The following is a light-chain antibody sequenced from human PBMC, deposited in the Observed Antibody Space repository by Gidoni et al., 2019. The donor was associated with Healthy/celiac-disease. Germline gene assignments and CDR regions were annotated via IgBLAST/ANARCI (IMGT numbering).Light chain of an antibody. CDR3: GTWDSSLSAVV. V-gene: IGLV1-51*01. CDR1: SSNIGNKY. CDR2: DNN. J-gene: IGLJ2*01. Sequence: QSVLTQPPSVSAAPGQKVTISCSGSSSNIGNKYVSWYQQLPGTAPKLLIYDNNKRPSVIPDRFSGSKSGTSATLGITGLQTGDEADYYCGTWDSSLSAVVFGGGTKLTVL.